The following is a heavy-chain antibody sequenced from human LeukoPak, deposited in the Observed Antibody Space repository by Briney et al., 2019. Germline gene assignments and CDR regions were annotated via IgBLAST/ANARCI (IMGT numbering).Heavy chain of an antibody. D-gene: IGHD2-21*02. V-gene: IGHV3-33*01. J-gene: IGHJ4*02. Sequence: GGPLTLSCAASGFTFSSYGMHWVRQAPGKGLEWVAVIWYDGSNKYYADSVKGRFTISRDNSKNTLCLQMNRLRAEDTAVYYCARDPAYCGGDCDMPYFDYWGQGTLVTVSS. CDR3: ARDPAYCGGDCDMPYFDY. CDR2: IWYDGSNK. CDR1: GFTFSSYG.